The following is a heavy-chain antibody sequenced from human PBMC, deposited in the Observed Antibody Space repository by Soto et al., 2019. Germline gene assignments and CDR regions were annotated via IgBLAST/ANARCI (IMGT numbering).Heavy chain of an antibody. J-gene: IGHJ5*02. CDR3: AGYRTSRRYRGSPDP. Sequence: SETLSLTCTVSGDSISSYYWSWIRQPPGKGLEWIGYIYYSGSTNYSPSLQSRVTMSLDTSKNHSSLKLTSVTAADTAVYYCAGYRTSRRYRGSPDPWGQGTLVTVSS. CDR2: IYYSGST. CDR1: GDSISSYY. D-gene: IGHD1-1*01. V-gene: IGHV4-59*01.